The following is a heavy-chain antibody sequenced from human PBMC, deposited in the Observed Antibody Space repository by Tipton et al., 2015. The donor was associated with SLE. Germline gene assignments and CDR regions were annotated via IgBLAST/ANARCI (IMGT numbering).Heavy chain of an antibody. CDR2: IKQDGSEK. CDR3: ARHGVEPGRELLLPPYMDV. D-gene: IGHD1-26*01. J-gene: IGHJ6*03. V-gene: IGHV3-7*01. Sequence: SLRLSCAASGITFSRYWMSWVRQAPGKGLEWVANIKQDGSEKYYVDSVKGRFTISRDNAKNSLYLQMNSLRAEDTAVYYCARHGVEPGRELLLPPYMDVWGKGTTFTFSS. CDR1: GITFSRYW.